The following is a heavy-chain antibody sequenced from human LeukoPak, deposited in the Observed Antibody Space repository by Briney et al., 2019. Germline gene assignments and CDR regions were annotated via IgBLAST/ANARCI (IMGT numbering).Heavy chain of an antibody. CDR2: IYYSGST. J-gene: IGHJ4*02. Sequence: SETLSLTCTVSGGSISSGDYYWSWIRQPPGKGLEWIGYIYYSGSTYYNPSLKSRVTISVDTSKNQFSLKLSSVTAAHTAVYYCARVSGDYYDSNGYYWGFDYWGQGTLVTVSS. V-gene: IGHV4-30-4*01. CDR3: ARVSGDYYDSNGYYWGFDY. D-gene: IGHD3-22*01. CDR1: GGSISSGDYY.